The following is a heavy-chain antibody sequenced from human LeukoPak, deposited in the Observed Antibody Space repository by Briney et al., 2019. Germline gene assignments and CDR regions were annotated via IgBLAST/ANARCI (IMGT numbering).Heavy chain of an antibody. CDR3: VRDLVNYCSGDNCRDWFDP. CDR2: INTNTGNP. V-gene: IGHV7-4-1*02. CDR1: GNTFTKYA. Sequence: ASVKVSCKASGNTFTKYAMSWVRQAPGQGLEWMGWINTNTGNPTYAQGFTGRFVFSSDISVSTAYLQISSLKAEDTAVYYCVRDLVNYCSGDNCRDWFDPWGQGTLVTVSS. J-gene: IGHJ5*02. D-gene: IGHD2-15*01.